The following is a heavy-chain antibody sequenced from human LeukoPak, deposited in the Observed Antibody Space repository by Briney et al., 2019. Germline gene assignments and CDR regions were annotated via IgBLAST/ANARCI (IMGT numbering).Heavy chain of an antibody. CDR3: ASSLLYYYDNSRLRD. CDR2: INPSGGST. D-gene: IGHD3-22*01. Sequence: ASVKVSCKASGYTFTSYYMHWVRQAPGQGLEWMGIINPSGGSTSYAQKFQGRVTMTRDMSTSTVYMELSSLRSEDTAVYYCASSLLYYYDNSRLRDWGQGTLVTVSS. V-gene: IGHV1-46*01. J-gene: IGHJ4*02. CDR1: GYTFTSYY.